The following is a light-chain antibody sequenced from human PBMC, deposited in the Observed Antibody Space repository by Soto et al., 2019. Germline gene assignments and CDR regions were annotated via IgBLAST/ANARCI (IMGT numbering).Light chain of an antibody. J-gene: IGLJ1*01. CDR1: NNDIGGYDF. Sequence: QSALTQPRSASGSPGQSVTISCTGTNNDIGGYDFVSWYQHHPGKAPRLIIYDVGKRPSGVPDRFSGSKSGNTASLTISGLQAEDEADYYCRSYAGSNTYVFGSGTKLTVL. CDR2: DVG. CDR3: RSYAGSNTYV. V-gene: IGLV2-8*01.